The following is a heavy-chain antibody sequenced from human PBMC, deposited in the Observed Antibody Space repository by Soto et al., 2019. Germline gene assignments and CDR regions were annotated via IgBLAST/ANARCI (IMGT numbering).Heavy chain of an antibody. D-gene: IGHD3-3*01. CDR3: ARGERDFWSGLDAFDI. Sequence: GGSLRLSCAASGFTFSDYYMSWVRQAPGKGLEWVSYISSSGSTIYYADSVKGRFTISRDNAKNSLYLQMNSLRAEDTAVYYCARGERDFWSGLDAFDIWGQGTMVTVSS. V-gene: IGHV3-11*01. CDR1: GFTFSDYY. J-gene: IGHJ3*02. CDR2: ISSSGSTI.